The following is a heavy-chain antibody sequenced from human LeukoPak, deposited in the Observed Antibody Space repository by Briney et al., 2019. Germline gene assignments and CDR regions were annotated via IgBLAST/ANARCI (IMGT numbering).Heavy chain of an antibody. J-gene: IGHJ3*02. Sequence: ASVKVSCKASGYPFTSSGITWVRQAPGQGLVWMGWISAYNGNTNYAQKFQGRVTMTTDTSTSTAYMDLRSLRSGDTAVYYCARDRRVNLNGDAFDIWGQGTVVTVSS. CDR3: ARDRRVNLNGDAFDI. V-gene: IGHV1-18*01. CDR1: GYPFTSSG. CDR2: ISAYNGNT. D-gene: IGHD1-1*01.